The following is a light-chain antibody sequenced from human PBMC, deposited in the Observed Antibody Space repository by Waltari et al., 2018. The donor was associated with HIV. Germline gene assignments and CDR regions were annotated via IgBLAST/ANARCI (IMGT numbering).Light chain of an antibody. Sequence: QSVLTQPPSVSVAPGQKVTISCSGSHSNIGNNLPSWYQHLPGTAPKLLIYENNRRPSRIPDRFSASKTGTSATLGITGLQTGDEAIYYCATWDNSLRAMFGGGTKLTVL. CDR2: ENN. J-gene: IGLJ3*02. CDR1: HSNIGNNL. CDR3: ATWDNSLRAM. V-gene: IGLV1-51*01.